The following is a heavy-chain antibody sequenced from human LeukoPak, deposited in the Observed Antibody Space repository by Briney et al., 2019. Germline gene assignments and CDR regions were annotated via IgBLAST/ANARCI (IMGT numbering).Heavy chain of an antibody. V-gene: IGHV1-69*06. CDR2: IIPIFGTA. J-gene: IGHJ5*02. CDR1: GGTFSSYA. Sequence: GASVKVSCKASGGTFSSYAISWVRQAPGQGLEWMGGIIPIFGTANYAQKFQGRVTITADKSTSTAYMELSSLRSEDTAVYYCARDLGAAAGTSWFDPWGQGTLVTVSS. CDR3: ARDLGAAAGTSWFDP. D-gene: IGHD6-13*01.